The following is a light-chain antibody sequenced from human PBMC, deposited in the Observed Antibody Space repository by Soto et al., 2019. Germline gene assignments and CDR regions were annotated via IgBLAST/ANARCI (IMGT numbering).Light chain of an antibody. Sequence: LTQPRSVSGSPGQSVTISCSGTINDVGGYNSVSWFQHHPGSAPKLMVHSVTQRHSGVPDRFSGSKSGNTASLTISGLQAEDEADYYCCSYAGSYTSYVFGTGTKVTVL. V-gene: IGLV2-11*01. CDR1: INDVGGYNS. CDR2: SVT. CDR3: CSYAGSYTSYV. J-gene: IGLJ1*01.